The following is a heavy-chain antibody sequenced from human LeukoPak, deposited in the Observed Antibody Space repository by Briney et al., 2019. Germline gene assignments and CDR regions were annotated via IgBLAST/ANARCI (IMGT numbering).Heavy chain of an antibody. J-gene: IGHJ5*02. V-gene: IGHV1-69*13. CDR3: ARGKDCSSTSCYSEVNNWFDP. Sequence: SVKVSCKASGGTFSSYAISRVRQAPGQGLEWMGGIIPIFGTANYAQKFQGRVTITADESTSTAYMELSSLRSEDTAVYYCARGKDCSSTSCYSEVNNWFDPWGQGTLVTVSS. D-gene: IGHD2-2*01. CDR2: IIPIFGTA. CDR1: GGTFSSYA.